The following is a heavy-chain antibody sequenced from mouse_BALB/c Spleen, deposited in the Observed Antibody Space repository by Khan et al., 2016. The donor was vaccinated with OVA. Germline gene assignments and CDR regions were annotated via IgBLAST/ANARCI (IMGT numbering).Heavy chain of an antibody. Sequence: EVQLQESGPELVRPGASVKISCKASGYSFTGYFMNWVMQSHGKSLEWIGRINPHIGETLYNQRFKDKATLTVDESSNTAHMELRSLASEDSAVYYCTRIYRSDFDHGGQGTTLTVSS. D-gene: IGHD1-1*01. CDR2: INPHIGET. CDR1: GYSFTGYF. V-gene: IGHV1-20*02. CDR3: TRIYRSDFDH. J-gene: IGHJ2*01.